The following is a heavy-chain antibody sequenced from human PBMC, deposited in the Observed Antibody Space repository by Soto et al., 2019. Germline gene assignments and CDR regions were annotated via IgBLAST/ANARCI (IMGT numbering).Heavy chain of an antibody. CDR2: ISGSGGST. CDR3: AKSFGLELRFLEWLSPIDY. D-gene: IGHD3-3*01. Sequence: GGSLRLSCAASGFTFSSYAMSWVRQAPGKGLEWVSAISGSGGSTYYADSVKGRFTISRENSKNTLYLQMNSLRAEDTAVYYCAKSFGLELRFLEWLSPIDYWGQGTLVTVSS. V-gene: IGHV3-23*01. J-gene: IGHJ4*02. CDR1: GFTFSSYA.